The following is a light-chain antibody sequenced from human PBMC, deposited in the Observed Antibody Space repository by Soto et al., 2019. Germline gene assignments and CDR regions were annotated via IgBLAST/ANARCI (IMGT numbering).Light chain of an antibody. V-gene: IGKV3-15*01. Sequence: EIMMTQSPATLSVSPGESATLSCRASQSVSNNLAWYQHKPGQAPRLLISYASTRATGIPARFSGSGSGTEFTLTISSLQSEDFAVYYCQQYNDWPPLTFGQGTRLEIK. CDR2: YAS. CDR3: QQYNDWPPLT. J-gene: IGKJ5*01. CDR1: QSVSNN.